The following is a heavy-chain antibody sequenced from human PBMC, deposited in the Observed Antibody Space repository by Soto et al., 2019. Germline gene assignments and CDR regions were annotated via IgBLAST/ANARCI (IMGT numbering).Heavy chain of an antibody. D-gene: IGHD2-2*01. CDR3: ARHYSRIVVVPAATRARLDYYYYGMDV. J-gene: IGHJ6*02. Sequence: PGESLKISCKGSGYSFTNYWIGWVRQMPGEGLEWMGLIYPGDSDTRYSPSFQGQVTISADKSINTAYLQWSSLKAADTAMYYCARHYSRIVVVPAATRARLDYYYYGMDVWGQGTTVTVSS. CDR1: GYSFTNYW. CDR2: IYPGDSDT. V-gene: IGHV5-51*01.